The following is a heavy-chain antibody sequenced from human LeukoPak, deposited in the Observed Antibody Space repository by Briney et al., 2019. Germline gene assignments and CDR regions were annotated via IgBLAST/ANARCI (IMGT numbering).Heavy chain of an antibody. CDR1: GGSISSSSCY. CDR2: IYYSGIT. CDR3: ARCYYESSGYYSFDY. Sequence: SETLSLTCTVSGGSISSSSCYWGWIRQPPGKGLEWIGSIYYSGITNYNPSLKSRVTISVDTSKNQFSLKLSSVTAADTAVYYCARCYYESSGYYSFDYWGQGTLVTVSS. V-gene: IGHV4-39*07. J-gene: IGHJ4*02. D-gene: IGHD3-22*01.